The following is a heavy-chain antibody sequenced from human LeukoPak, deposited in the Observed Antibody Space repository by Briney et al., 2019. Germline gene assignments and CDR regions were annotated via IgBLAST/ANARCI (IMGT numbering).Heavy chain of an antibody. J-gene: IGHJ4*02. CDR2: INHSGST. CDR3: ASTKYYDFWSGYYTDYYFDY. D-gene: IGHD3-3*01. Sequence: SETLSLTCAVYGGSFSGYYWSWIRQPPGKGLEWIGEINHSGSTNYNPSLKSRVTISVDTSKNQFSLKLSSMTAADTAVYYCASTKYYDFWSGYYTDYYFDYWGQGTLVTV. CDR1: GGSFSGYY. V-gene: IGHV4-34*01.